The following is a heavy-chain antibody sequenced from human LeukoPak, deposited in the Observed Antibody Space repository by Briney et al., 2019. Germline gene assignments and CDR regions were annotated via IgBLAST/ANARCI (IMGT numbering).Heavy chain of an antibody. CDR1: GYTFTSYD. D-gene: IGHD6-19*01. CDR3: ARGQRRAVAGNYYYGMDV. Sequence: GASVKVSCKASGYTFTSYDINWVRQATGQGLEWMGWMNPNSGNTGCAQKFQGRVTMTRNTSISTAYMELSSLRSEDTAVYYCARGQRRAVAGNYYYGMDVWGQGTTVTVSS. CDR2: MNPNSGNT. V-gene: IGHV1-8*01. J-gene: IGHJ6*02.